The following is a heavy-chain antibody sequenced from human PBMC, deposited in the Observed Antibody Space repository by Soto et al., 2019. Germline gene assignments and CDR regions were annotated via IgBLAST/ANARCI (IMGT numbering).Heavy chain of an antibody. CDR2: INSGGGSA. CDR1: GYTFTSYY. D-gene: IGHD2-21*02. Sequence: ASVKVSCKASGYTFTSYYMHWVRQAPGQGLEWMGIINSGGGSATYAQKFLGRVTLTRDTSTSTVYMDLSSLGSDDSAVYYCDRGGNVVVVTAAFDNWGHGTLVTVSS. CDR3: DRGGNVVVVTAAFDN. J-gene: IGHJ4*01. V-gene: IGHV1-46*03.